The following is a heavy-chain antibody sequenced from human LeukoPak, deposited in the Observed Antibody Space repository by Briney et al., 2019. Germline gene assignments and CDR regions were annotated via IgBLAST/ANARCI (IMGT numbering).Heavy chain of an antibody. CDR3: ARSMGYGDYGAIDY. V-gene: IGHV1-18*01. Sequence: GASVKVSCKASGYTFTSYGISWVRQAPGQGLEWMGWISAYNGNTNYAQKFQGRVTMTRDTSISTAYMELSRLRSDDTAVYYCARSMGYGDYGAIDYWGQGTLVTVSS. CDR2: ISAYNGNT. CDR1: GYTFTSYG. D-gene: IGHD4-17*01. J-gene: IGHJ4*02.